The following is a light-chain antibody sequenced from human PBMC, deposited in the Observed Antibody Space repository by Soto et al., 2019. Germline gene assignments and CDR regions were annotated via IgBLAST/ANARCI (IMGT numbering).Light chain of an antibody. CDR3: SSYTTSSALV. J-gene: IGLJ3*02. CDR1: SSDVGAYNY. Sequence: QSALTQPASVSGSPGQSITISCTGTSSDVGAYNYVSWYQQHPGKAPKLMIYDVSNRPSGVSNRFSGYKSGNTASLTISGLQAEDEGDFYCSSYTTSSALVFDGGTKVTVL. CDR2: DVS. V-gene: IGLV2-14*03.